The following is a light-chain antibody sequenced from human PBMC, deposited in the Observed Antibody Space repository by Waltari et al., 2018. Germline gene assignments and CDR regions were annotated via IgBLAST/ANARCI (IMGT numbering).Light chain of an antibody. CDR3: QQRNTWPLT. Sequence: VLTQSPATLSLSPGERATLSCRASHTVHNYLAWYQQKPGQPPRLLIYDASNRATDIPARFSGSGSETDFTLTISSLEPEDFAVYYCQQRNTWPLTFGGGTTVEI. J-gene: IGKJ4*01. CDR2: DAS. CDR1: HTVHNY. V-gene: IGKV3-11*01.